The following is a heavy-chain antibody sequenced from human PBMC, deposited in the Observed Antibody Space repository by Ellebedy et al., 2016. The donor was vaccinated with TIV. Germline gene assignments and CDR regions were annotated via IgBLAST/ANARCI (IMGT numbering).Heavy chain of an antibody. CDR2: IYPGDSDT. CDR3: ARTYSDAPSDWFDP. CDR1: GYNFINHW. D-gene: IGHD5-12*01. J-gene: IGHJ5*02. V-gene: IGHV5-51*01. Sequence: GESLKISCKGSGYNFINHWIAWVRQMPGKGLEWMGIIYPGDSDTRYSPSFQGQVTISADKSITTAYLQWSSLKASDTAMYYCARTYSDAPSDWFDPWGQGTLVTVSS.